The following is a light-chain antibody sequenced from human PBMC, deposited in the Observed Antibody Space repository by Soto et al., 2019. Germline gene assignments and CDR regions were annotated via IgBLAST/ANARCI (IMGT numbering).Light chain of an antibody. Sequence: EIVLTQSPATLSLSPGERATLSCRASQSVNTYLAWDQQKPGQAPRLLIYDASNRATGIPARFSGSGSGTDFTLTISSLEPEDVAVYDGQQRRDWPRTFGGGAKVEIK. V-gene: IGKV3-11*01. CDR3: QQRRDWPRT. CDR1: QSVNTY. J-gene: IGKJ4*01. CDR2: DAS.